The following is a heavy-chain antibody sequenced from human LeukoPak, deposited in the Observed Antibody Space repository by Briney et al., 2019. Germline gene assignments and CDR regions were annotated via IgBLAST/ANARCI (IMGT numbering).Heavy chain of an antibody. D-gene: IGHD3-16*01. V-gene: IGHV3-74*01. J-gene: IGHJ4*02. Sequence: PGGSLRLSCAASGFTFSSYWMHWVRQAPGKGLVWVSRIYGDGSNTAYADSVKGRFTIYRDNARNTLYLQMNSLRAEDTAVYYWERPWGGGYWGQGALVTVSS. CDR3: ERPWGGGY. CDR2: IYGDGSNT. CDR1: GFTFSSYW.